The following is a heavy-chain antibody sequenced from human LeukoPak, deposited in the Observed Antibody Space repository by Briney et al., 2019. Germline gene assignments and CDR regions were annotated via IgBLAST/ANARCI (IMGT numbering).Heavy chain of an antibody. CDR3: ARTKYSSGWYVVRSGDPFDY. CDR1: SGSIRSGDYY. Sequence: SQTLSLTCTVSSGSIRSGDYYWTWIRQPPGKGLEWIGYIYYSGSTYYNPSLKSRVTISVDTSKHQFSLKLSSVTAADTAVYYCARTKYSSGWYVVRSGDPFDYWGQGTLVTVSS. V-gene: IGHV4-30-4*08. CDR2: IYYSGST. J-gene: IGHJ4*02. D-gene: IGHD6-19*01.